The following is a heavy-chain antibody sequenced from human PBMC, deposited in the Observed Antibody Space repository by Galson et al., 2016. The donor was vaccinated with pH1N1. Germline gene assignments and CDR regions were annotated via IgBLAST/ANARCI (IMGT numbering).Heavy chain of an antibody. V-gene: IGHV5-51*03. J-gene: IGHJ4*02. CDR1: GYTFTTYW. D-gene: IGHD2/OR15-2a*01. Sequence: QSGAEVKKPGESLKISCQASGYTFTTYWIGWVRQMPGKGLEWMGIIYPGDSETKYSPSFEGQVTFSVDKSKNTAYLHWGSLKASDTAIYYCVRRSTELGLDYWGQGVLVTVSS. CDR2: IYPGDSET. CDR3: VRRSTELGLDY.